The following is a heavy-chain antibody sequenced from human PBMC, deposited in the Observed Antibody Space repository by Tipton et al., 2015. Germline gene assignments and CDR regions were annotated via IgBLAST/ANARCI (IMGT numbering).Heavy chain of an antibody. CDR1: GDSISSSNW. D-gene: IGHD2-15*01. V-gene: IGHV4-4*02. Sequence: TLSLTCSVSGDSISSSNWWSWVRQPPGKGLEWIGEINHSGYTNYNPSLESRVTISVDTSKNQFSLKLSSVTAADTAVYYCARGGNNWFDPWGQGTLVTVSS. CDR3: ARGGNNWFDP. J-gene: IGHJ5*02. CDR2: INHSGYT.